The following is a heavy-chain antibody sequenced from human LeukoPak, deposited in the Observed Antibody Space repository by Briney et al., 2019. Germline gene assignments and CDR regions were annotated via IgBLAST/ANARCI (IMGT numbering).Heavy chain of an antibody. V-gene: IGHV4-59*01. CDR3: ARDRVSGDYDAFDI. D-gene: IGHD4-17*01. CDR2: IYYSGST. Sequence: SETLSLTCTVSGGSISSYYWSWIRQPPGKGLEWIGYIYYSGSTNYNPSLKSRVTISVDTSKNQFSLKLSSVTAADTAVYYCARDRVSGDYDAFDIWGQGTMVTVSS. J-gene: IGHJ3*02. CDR1: GGSISSYY.